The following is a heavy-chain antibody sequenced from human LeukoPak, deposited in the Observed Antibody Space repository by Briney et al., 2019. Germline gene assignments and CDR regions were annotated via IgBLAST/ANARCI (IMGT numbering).Heavy chain of an antibody. CDR2: INHSGST. Sequence: SETLSLTCAVYGGSFSGYYWSWIRQPPGKGLEWIGEINHSGSTNYNPSLKSRVTISVDTSKNQFSLKLSSVTAADTAVCYCATYSSSWYWFDPWGQGTLVTVSS. J-gene: IGHJ5*02. CDR1: GGSFSGYY. V-gene: IGHV4-34*01. CDR3: ATYSSSWYWFDP. D-gene: IGHD6-13*01.